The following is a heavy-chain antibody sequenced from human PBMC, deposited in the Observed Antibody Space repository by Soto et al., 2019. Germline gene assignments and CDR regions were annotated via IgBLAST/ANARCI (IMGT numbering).Heavy chain of an antibody. CDR1: WVSIDIHD. D-gene: IGHD3-22*01. V-gene: IGHV4-59*11. J-gene: IGHJ4*02. CDR2: IYYSGST. CDR3: ARETPYYYDSSGYYGPRVFDY. Sequence: DTQSHPTTAAWVSIDIHDWPWIRTPKGQGLKWIGYIYYSGSTNYNPSLKSRVAISVDTSKNQFSLKLSSVTAADTAVYYCARETPYYYDSSGYYGPRVFDYWGQGILV.